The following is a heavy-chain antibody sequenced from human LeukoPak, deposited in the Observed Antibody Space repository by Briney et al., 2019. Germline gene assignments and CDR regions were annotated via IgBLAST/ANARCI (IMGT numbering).Heavy chain of an antibody. CDR1: GFTFSGYW. CDR3: AKTQDSYGYRSGPNWFDP. V-gene: IGHV3-7*03. CDR2: IKQDGSEK. J-gene: IGHJ5*02. Sequence: GGSLRLSCAASGFTFSGYWMSWVRQAPGRGLEWVANIKQDGSEKYYVDSVMGRFSISRDNAENSLYLQMNSLRGEDTAVYYCAKTQDSYGYRSGPNWFDPWGQGTLVTVSS. D-gene: IGHD5-18*01.